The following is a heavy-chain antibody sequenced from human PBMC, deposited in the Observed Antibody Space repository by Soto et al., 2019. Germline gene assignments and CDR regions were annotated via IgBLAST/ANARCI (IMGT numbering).Heavy chain of an antibody. D-gene: IGHD4-17*01. Sequence: QVQLVESGGGVVQPGRSLRLSCAASGFTFSSYGMHWVRQAPGKGLEWVAVISYDGNNKYYADSVKGRFTISRDNAKNTLYRQMNSLRPEDTAVYYCAKGEGIGYCDYFLFGGGGHWGQGTLVTVSS. J-gene: IGHJ4*02. V-gene: IGHV3-30*18. CDR3: AKGEGIGYCDYFLFGGGGH. CDR1: GFTFSSYG. CDR2: ISYDGNNK.